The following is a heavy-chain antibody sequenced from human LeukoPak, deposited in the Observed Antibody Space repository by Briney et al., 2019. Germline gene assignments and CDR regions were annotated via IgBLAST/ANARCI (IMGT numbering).Heavy chain of an antibody. CDR3: ARDSLGYYDSSGYYPSNYYYYMDV. D-gene: IGHD3-22*01. V-gene: IGHV1-18*01. CDR2: ISAYNGST. J-gene: IGHJ6*03. CDR1: GYTFTSYG. Sequence: GASVKVSCKASGYTFTSYGISWVRQAPGQGLEWMGWISAYNGSTNYAQKLQGRVTMTTDTSTSTAYMELRSLRSDDAAVYYCARDSLGYYDSSGYYPSNYYYYMDVWGKGTTVTVSS.